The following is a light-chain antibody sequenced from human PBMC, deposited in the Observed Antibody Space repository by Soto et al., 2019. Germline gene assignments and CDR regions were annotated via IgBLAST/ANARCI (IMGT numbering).Light chain of an antibody. CDR2: GAS. V-gene: IGKV3-20*01. Sequence: EIVLTQCPGTLSLSPGERATLSCRASQSVSSSYFAWYQRKPGQAPRLLIYGASSRATGIPDRFSGSGSGTDFTLTISRLEPEDFAVYYCQQYGSSPPYTFGQGTKLEIK. J-gene: IGKJ2*01. CDR1: QSVSSSY. CDR3: QQYGSSPPYT.